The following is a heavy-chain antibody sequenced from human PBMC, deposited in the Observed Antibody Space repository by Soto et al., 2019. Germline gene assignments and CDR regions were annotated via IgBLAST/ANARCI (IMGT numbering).Heavy chain of an antibody. CDR3: ARAGPDSSGWNFDY. D-gene: IGHD6-19*01. CDR2: ISYDGSNK. J-gene: IGHJ4*02. V-gene: IGHV3-30-3*01. Sequence: GGSLRLSCAASGFTFSSYAMHWVRQAPGKGLEWVAVISYDGSNKYYADSVKGRFTISRDNSKNTLYLQMNSLRAEDTAVYYCARAGPDSSGWNFDYWGQGXLVTVYS. CDR1: GFTFSSYA.